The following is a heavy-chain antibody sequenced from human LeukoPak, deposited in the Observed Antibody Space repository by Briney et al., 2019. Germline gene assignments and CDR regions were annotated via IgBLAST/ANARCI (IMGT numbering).Heavy chain of an antibody. D-gene: IGHD2-2*01. CDR2: INHSGST. J-gene: IGHJ6*04. CDR1: GGSFSGYY. CDR3: ARLVVVPAAMYYYYYGMDV. V-gene: IGHV4-34*01. Sequence: PSETLSLTCAVYGGSFSGYYWSWIRQPPGKGLEWIGEINHSGSTNYNPSLKSRVTISVDTSKNQFSLKLCSVTAADTAVYYCARLVVVPAAMYYYYYGMDVWGKGTTVTVSS.